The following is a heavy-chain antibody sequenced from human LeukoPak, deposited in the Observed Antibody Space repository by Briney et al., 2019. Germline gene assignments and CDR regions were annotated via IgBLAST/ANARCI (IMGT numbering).Heavy chain of an antibody. CDR1: GLTFSSSA. CDR2: ISNNGGYT. D-gene: IGHD1-1*01. V-gene: IGHV3-23*01. Sequence: PGGSLRLSCAASGLTFSSSAMSWVRQAPGKGLKWVSAISNNGGYTYYADSVQGRFTISRDNSKNTLDLQMNSLRAEDTAVYYCAKGSTGTTGYIDYWGQGTLVTVSS. CDR3: AKGSTGTTGYIDY. J-gene: IGHJ4*02.